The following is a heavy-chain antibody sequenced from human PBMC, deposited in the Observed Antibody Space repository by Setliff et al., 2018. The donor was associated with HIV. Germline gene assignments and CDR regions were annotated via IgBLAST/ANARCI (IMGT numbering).Heavy chain of an antibody. CDR3: AREPTLYCGGDCYFDY. CDR1: GDSISSYY. J-gene: IGHJ4*02. CDR2: IYTSGST. Sequence: SETLSLTCTVSGDSISSYYWSWIRQPAGKGLEWIGHIYTSGSTNYNPSLKSRVTISVDTSKNQFSLKLSSVTAADTAVYYCAREPTLYCGGDCYFDYWGQGTLVTVSS. V-gene: IGHV4-4*07. D-gene: IGHD2-21*02.